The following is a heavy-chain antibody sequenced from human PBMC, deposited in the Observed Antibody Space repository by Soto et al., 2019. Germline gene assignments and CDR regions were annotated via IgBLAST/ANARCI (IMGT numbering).Heavy chain of an antibody. CDR3: ARDRYCSSTSCDDTYFDY. CDR2: ISAYNGNT. D-gene: IGHD2-2*01. V-gene: IGHV1-18*04. CDR1: GYTFTSYG. Sequence: ASVKCSFKASGYTFTSYGISWVRQAPGQGLEWMGWISAYNGNTNYAQKLQGRVTMTTDTSTSTAYMELRSLRSDDTAVYYCARDRYCSSTSCDDTYFDYWGQGTLVTVSS. J-gene: IGHJ4*02.